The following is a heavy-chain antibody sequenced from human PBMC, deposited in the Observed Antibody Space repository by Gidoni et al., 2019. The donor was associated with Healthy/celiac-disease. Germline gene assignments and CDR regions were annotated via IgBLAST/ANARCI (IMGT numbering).Heavy chain of an antibody. D-gene: IGHD2-2*01. Sequence: QVQLVASGGGVVQPGRSLRLSCAVSGFTFSSYGMHWVRQAPGKGLEWVAVRGYDGSKKYYTDSVKGRFTISRDNSKDTLYLQMNSLRAEDTAVYYCARGHVLVPASISNWFDPWGQGTLVTVSS. CDR1: GFTFSSYG. CDR3: ARGHVLVPASISNWFDP. CDR2: RGYDGSKK. V-gene: IGHV3-33*03. J-gene: IGHJ5*02.